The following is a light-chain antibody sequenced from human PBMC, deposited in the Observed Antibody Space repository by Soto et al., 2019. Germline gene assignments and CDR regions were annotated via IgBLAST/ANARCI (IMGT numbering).Light chain of an antibody. J-gene: IGKJ2*01. CDR2: GAS. Sequence: EVVMTQSPATLSVSPGKRVILSCRASQRVSKNLAWYQQKPGQAPRLLIYGASTRATGVPARFSGSGSGTFFSLTINSLQSDEFAVYYCHQYNTWYTFGQGTKLEIK. CDR3: HQYNTWYT. V-gene: IGKV3-15*01. CDR1: QRVSKN.